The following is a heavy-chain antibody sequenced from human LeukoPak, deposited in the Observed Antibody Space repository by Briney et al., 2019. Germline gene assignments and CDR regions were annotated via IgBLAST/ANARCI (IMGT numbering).Heavy chain of an antibody. CDR3: ARSYYDFWSGYYEDAFDI. D-gene: IGHD3-3*01. V-gene: IGHV1-18*01. Sequence: ASVKVSCKASDYTFTSYGISWVRQAPGQGLEWMGWISAYNGSTNYAQKLQGRVTMTTDTSTSTAYMELRSLRSDDTAVYYCARSYYDFWSGYYEDAFDIWGQGTMVTVSS. J-gene: IGHJ3*02. CDR1: DYTFTSYG. CDR2: ISAYNGST.